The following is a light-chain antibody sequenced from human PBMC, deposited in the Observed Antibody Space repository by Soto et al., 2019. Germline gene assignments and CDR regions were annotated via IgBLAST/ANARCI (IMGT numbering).Light chain of an antibody. V-gene: IGLV2-14*03. CDR3: ASYTTSNTVI. J-gene: IGLJ2*01. CDR1: SSDIGTYNY. CDR2: DVS. Sequence: QSVLTQPASVSGSPGQSITISCTGTSSDIGTYNYVSWYQQLPGKAPKLVIYDVSYRPSGVSHRFSGSKSGNTASLTISGLQAEDEADYYCASYTTSNTVIFGGGTKLTVL.